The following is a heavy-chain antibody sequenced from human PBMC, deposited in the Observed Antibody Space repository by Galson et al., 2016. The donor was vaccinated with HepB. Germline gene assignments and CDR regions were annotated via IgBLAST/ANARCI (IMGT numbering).Heavy chain of an antibody. Sequence: SLRLSCAASGLSVSDAYMNWVRQAPGKGLEWVSVLYAGGETYYADSLRGRFTISRDNSNSMLFLQMSSLRADDTAVYYCARRHEYCPPVGCSVDYWGQGTLVSVSS. V-gene: IGHV3-66*01. D-gene: IGHD2/OR15-2a*01. J-gene: IGHJ4*02. CDR2: LYAGGET. CDR3: ARRHEYCPPVGCSVDY. CDR1: GLSVSDAY.